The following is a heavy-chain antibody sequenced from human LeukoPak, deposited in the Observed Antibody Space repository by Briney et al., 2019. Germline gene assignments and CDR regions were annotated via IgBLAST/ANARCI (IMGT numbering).Heavy chain of an antibody. CDR3: ARGSVVLMVYAPNHFAY. J-gene: IGHJ4*02. CDR1: GGSFSGYY. D-gene: IGHD2-8*01. Sequence: SETLSLTCAVYGGSFSGYYWSWIRQPPGKGLEWIGEINHSGSTNYNPSLKSRVTISVDTSKNQFSLKLSSVTAADTAVYYCARGSVVLMVYAPNHFAYWGQGTLVTVSS. CDR2: INHSGST. V-gene: IGHV4-34*01.